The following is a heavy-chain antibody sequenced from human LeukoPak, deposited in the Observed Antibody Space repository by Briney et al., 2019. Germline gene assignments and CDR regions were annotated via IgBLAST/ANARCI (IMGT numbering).Heavy chain of an antibody. CDR1: GGSISSSSYY. CDR3: ARRQLHYDFWSGDDWYCDL. J-gene: IGHJ2*01. Sequence: PSETLSLTCTVSGGSISSSSYYWGWIRQSPGKGLEWIGSIFYTGSTYYSPSLMSRVTMPKGTSRNQFSLDLSSVTAADTAVYYCARRQLHYDFWSGDDWYCDLWGRGTLVTVSS. CDR2: IFYTGST. V-gene: IGHV4-39*01. D-gene: IGHD3-3*01.